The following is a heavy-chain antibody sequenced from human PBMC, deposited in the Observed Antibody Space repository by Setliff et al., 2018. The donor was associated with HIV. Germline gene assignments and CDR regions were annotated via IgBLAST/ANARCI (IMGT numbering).Heavy chain of an antibody. CDR3: ASGAVAATGHYYYYYMDV. V-gene: IGHV6-1*01. CDR1: GDSVSSNSAA. D-gene: IGHD6-19*01. CDR2: TYYKSKWYN. J-gene: IGHJ6*03. Sequence: PSQTLSLTCAISGDSVSSNSAAWNWIGQSPSRGLEWLGRTYYKSKWYNDYAVSVKSRITINPDTSKNQFSLQLSSVTPEDTAVYYRASGAVAATGHYYYYYMDVWGKGTTVTVSS.